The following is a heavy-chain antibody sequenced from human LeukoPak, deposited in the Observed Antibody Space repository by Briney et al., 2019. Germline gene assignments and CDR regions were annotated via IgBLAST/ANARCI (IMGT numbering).Heavy chain of an antibody. J-gene: IGHJ4*02. D-gene: IGHD5-24*01. CDR2: IWYDGSNK. CDR1: GFTFSSYG. Sequence: PGGSLRLSCAASGFTFSSYGMHWVRQAPGKGLEWVAVIWYDGSNKYYADSVKGRFTISRDNSKNTLYLQMNSLRAEDTAVYYCAKASGRWLRPDYWGQGTLVTVSS. V-gene: IGHV3-30*02. CDR3: AKASGRWLRPDY.